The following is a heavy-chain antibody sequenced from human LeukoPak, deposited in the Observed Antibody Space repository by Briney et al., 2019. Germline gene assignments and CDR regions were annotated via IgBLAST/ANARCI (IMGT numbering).Heavy chain of an antibody. CDR1: GGSISSGDYF. CDR2: SSYSRST. Sequence: SETLSLTCTVSGGSISSGDYFGRSIRQPPGKGVEWIGYSSYSRSTYYTTSLRSRVTLSVDTSKNQFSLKLSSVTAADTAVYYWARGRPVLLSFGEPSNWFDPWGQGTLVTVSS. CDR3: ARGRPVLLSFGEPSNWFDP. J-gene: IGHJ5*02. V-gene: IGHV4-30-4*01. D-gene: IGHD3-10*01.